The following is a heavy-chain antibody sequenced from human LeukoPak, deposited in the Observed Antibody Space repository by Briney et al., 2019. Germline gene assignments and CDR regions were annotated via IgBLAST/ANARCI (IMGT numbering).Heavy chain of an antibody. Sequence: SQTLSLTCAISGDSVSSNTAAWNWIRQSPSRGLEWLGRTYFRSHSNTEYALSVKSRITIHPDTSKNQFSLQLNSVTPEDTAIYYCARNINAGCDYWGQGTLVTVSS. J-gene: IGHJ4*01. CDR1: GDSVSSNTAA. D-gene: IGHD6-19*01. CDR2: TYFRSHSNT. CDR3: ARNINAGCDY. V-gene: IGHV6-1*01.